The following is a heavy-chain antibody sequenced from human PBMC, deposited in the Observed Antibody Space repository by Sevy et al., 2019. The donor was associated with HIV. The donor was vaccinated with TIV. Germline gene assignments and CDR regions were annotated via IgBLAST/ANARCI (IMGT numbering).Heavy chain of an antibody. CDR3: AGGQGDGSGSLWVKAYYYYGMDV. CDR2: IYYSGST. J-gene: IGHJ6*02. Sequence: SETLSLTCTVSGGSVSSGSYYWSWIRQPPGKGLEWIGYIYYSGSTNYNPSLKSRVTISVDTSKNQFSLKLSSVTAADTAVYYCAGGQGDGSGSLWVKAYYYYGMDVWGQGTTVTVSS. V-gene: IGHV4-61*01. D-gene: IGHD3-10*01. CDR1: GGSVSSGSYY.